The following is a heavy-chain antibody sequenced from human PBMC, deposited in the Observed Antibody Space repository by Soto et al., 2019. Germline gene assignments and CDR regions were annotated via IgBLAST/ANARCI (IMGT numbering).Heavy chain of an antibody. Sequence: PSETLSLTCAVSGGSISSGGYSWSWIRQPPGKGLEWIGYIYHSGSTYYNPSLKSRVTISVDTSKNQFSLKLSSVTAADTAVYYCARMYYYDSSGYPLLYYYYGMDVWGQGTTVTVSS. D-gene: IGHD3-22*01. J-gene: IGHJ6*02. CDR1: GGSISSGGYS. CDR3: ARMYYYDSSGYPLLYYYYGMDV. CDR2: IYHSGST. V-gene: IGHV4-30-2*02.